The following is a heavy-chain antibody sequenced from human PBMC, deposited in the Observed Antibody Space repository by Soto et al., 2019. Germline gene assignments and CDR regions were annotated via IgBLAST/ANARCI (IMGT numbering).Heavy chain of an antibody. V-gene: IGHV3-11*01. D-gene: IGHD3-9*01. CDR3: TRDDWGDYYYYYYMDV. CDR1: GFTFSDYY. CDR2: ISSSGTTI. J-gene: IGHJ6*03. Sequence: GGSLRLSCAASGFTFSDYYMSWIRQTPGKGLEWVSYISSSGTTIYYADSVKGRFTISRDNVKNSLYLQMNSLRAEDTAVYYCTRDDWGDYYYYYYMDVWGKGTTVTVSS.